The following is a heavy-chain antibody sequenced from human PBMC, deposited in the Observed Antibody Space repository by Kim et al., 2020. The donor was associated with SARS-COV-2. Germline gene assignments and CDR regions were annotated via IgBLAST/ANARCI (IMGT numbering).Heavy chain of an antibody. CDR3: TGLIGVNEDSDY. D-gene: IGHD3-10*01. V-gene: IGHV3-64D*06. J-gene: IGHJ4*02. Sequence: YYTDAVKGRFNISRDNTKNTLYLQLSRRGAEDTAVYYCTGLIGVNEDSDYWGQGTLVTVSS.